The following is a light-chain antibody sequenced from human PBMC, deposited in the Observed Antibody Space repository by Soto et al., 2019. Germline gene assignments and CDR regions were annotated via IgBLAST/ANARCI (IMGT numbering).Light chain of an antibody. V-gene: IGKV1-5*01. Sequence: DIQMTQSPSTLSASVGDRVTITCRASQSMNDWLAWYQQKPGKAPKVLIYDASSLQSGVPSRFSGSGSGTEFTLTIDSLQSYDVAIYYCLRYNAFSQTFGQGTKVEI. CDR2: DAS. CDR3: LRYNAFSQT. CDR1: QSMNDW. J-gene: IGKJ1*01.